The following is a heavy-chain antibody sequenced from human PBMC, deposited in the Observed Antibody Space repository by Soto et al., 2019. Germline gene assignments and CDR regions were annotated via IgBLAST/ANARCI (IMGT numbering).Heavy chain of an antibody. V-gene: IGHV1-69*01. J-gene: IGHJ4*02. Sequence: QAQLVQSGAEVKKPGSSVKVSCKASGGTFNSYPITWVRQAPGQGLEWMGGIIPIIGTTNYAQKFQGRVTITADESTTTAYMELSSLGFEDTAVYYCASSYGTSWYGDYWGQGTLVTVSS. CDR3: ASSYGTSWYGDY. D-gene: IGHD6-13*01. CDR1: GGTFNSYP. CDR2: IIPIIGTT.